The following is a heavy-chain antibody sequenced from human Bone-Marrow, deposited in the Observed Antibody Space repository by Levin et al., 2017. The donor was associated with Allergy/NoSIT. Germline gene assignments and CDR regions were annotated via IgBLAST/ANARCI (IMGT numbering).Heavy chain of an antibody. CDR1: GASISSYY. V-gene: IGHV4-59*01. CDR3: ARDSEEMALVPGV. Sequence: SETLSLTCIVSGASISSYYWSWIRQSPGKGLEWIGHIYYRGSTTYNPSLKSRVTISLDRSKNHFSLNLTSVTAADTAVYYCARDSEEMALVPGVWGQGTMVTVS. CDR2: IYYRGST. D-gene: IGHD5-24*01. J-gene: IGHJ3*01.